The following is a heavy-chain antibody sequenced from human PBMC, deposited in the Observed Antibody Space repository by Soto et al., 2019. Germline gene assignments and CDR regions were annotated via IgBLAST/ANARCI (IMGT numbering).Heavy chain of an antibody. J-gene: IGHJ4*02. V-gene: IGHV3-48*01. CDR2: ISSSSSTI. CDR3: ASQSSEWLLFAS. Sequence: PGGSLRLSCASSGFTFSSYSMNLVRQAPGKGLEWVSYISSSSSTIYYADSVKGRFTISRDNAKNSLYLQMNSLRAEDTAVYYCASQSSEWLLFASWGQGTLVTVSS. D-gene: IGHD5-12*01. CDR1: GFTFSSYS.